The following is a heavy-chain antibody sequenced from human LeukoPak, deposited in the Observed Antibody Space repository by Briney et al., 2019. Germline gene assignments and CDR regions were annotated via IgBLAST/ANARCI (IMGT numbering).Heavy chain of an antibody. V-gene: IGHV3-23*01. CDR2: ISGSGGST. Sequence: GGSLRLPCAASGFTFSSYAMSWVRQAPGKGLEWVSAISGSGGSTYYADSVKGRFTISRDNSKNTLYLQMNSLRAEDTAVYYCAKGGTWGIAATSLDYWGQGTLVTVSS. J-gene: IGHJ4*02. CDR1: GFTFSSYA. CDR3: AKGGTWGIAATSLDY. D-gene: IGHD6-13*01.